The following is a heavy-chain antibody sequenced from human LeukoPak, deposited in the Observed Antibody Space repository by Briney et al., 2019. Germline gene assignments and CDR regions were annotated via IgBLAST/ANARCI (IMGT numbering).Heavy chain of an antibody. J-gene: IGHJ4*02. CDR2: IYYSGST. V-gene: IGHV4-39*01. Sequence: SETLSLTCTVSGGSISSSSYYWGWIRQPPGKGLEWIGSIYYSGSTYYNPSLKSRVTISVDTSKNQFSLKLSSVTAADTAVYYRARAFRLYFDYWGQGTLVTVSS. CDR3: ARAFRLYFDY. D-gene: IGHD2/OR15-2a*01. CDR1: GGSISSSSYY.